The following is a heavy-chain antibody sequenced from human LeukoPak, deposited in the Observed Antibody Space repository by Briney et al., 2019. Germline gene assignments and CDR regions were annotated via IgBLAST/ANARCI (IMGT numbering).Heavy chain of an antibody. CDR1: GGSISRSGYY. D-gene: IGHD6-19*01. Sequence: PSETLSLTCTVSGGSISRSGYYWGWFRQPPGKGLEWIGSIYYSGSTYYNPSLKSRVTISVDTSKNQFSLKLTSVTVADTAVYYCARDHPSGWYQADAFDIWGQGTMVTVSS. V-gene: IGHV4-39*07. CDR3: ARDHPSGWYQADAFDI. CDR2: IYYSGST. J-gene: IGHJ3*02.